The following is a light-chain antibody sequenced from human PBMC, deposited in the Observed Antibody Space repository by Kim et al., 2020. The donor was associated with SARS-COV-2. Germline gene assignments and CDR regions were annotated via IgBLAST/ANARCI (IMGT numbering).Light chain of an antibody. Sequence: SSAPSRTGNITSTEDKMRNKYAGWYQKQRNRPTVLVSEKASKRPSGIPERFSGSNAGSTATLTISGTQAMYEADYCSQAWDSSTVFAGGSQLTIL. CDR2: KAS. V-gene: IGLV3-1*01. CDR1: KMRNKY. CDR3: QAWDSSTV. J-gene: IGLJ3*02.